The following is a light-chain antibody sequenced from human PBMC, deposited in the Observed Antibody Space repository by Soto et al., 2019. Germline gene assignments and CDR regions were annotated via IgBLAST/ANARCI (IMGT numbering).Light chain of an antibody. J-gene: IGLJ2*01. V-gene: IGLV1-51*01. CDR1: SSNIGNNY. Sequence: QSVLTQPPSVSAAPGQKVTISCSGSSSNIGNNYVSWYQQLPGTAPKLLIYDNNKRPSGIPDRFSGSKSGTSATLGITGLQTGDEADYYCGTWDSSLSAVVFGRGTKLSVL. CDR3: GTWDSSLSAVV. CDR2: DNN.